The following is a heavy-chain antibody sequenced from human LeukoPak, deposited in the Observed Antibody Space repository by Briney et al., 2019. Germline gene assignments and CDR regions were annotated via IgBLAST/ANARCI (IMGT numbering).Heavy chain of an antibody. CDR2: IYYSGST. CDR1: GGSISSYY. J-gene: IGHJ6*03. V-gene: IGHV4-59*01. Sequence: PSETLSLTCTVPGGSISSYYWSWIRQPPGKGLEWIGYIYYSGSTNYNPSLKSRVTISVDTSKNQFSLKLSSVTAADTAVYYCARVGAARTPFFYYYYYMDVWGKGTTVTVSS. D-gene: IGHD6-6*01. CDR3: ARVGAARTPFFYYYYYMDV.